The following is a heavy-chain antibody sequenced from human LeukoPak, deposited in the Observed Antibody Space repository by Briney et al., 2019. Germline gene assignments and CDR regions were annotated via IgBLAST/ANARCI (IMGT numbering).Heavy chain of an antibody. CDR3: ARHSTIRNFDY. J-gene: IGHJ4*02. D-gene: IGHD5/OR15-5a*01. CDR2: IYYSGST. V-gene: IGHV4-59*08. Sequence: SETLSLTCAVYGGSFSGYYWSWIRQPPGKGLEWIGYIYYSGSTNYNPSLKSRVTISVDTSKNQFSLKLSSVTAADTAVYYCARHSTIRNFDYWGQGTLVTVSS. CDR1: GGSFSGYY.